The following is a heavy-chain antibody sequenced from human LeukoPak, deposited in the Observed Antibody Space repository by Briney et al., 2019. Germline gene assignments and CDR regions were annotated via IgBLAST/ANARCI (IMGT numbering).Heavy chain of an antibody. CDR3: TAFFGSGTYFIDY. Sequence: GGSLRLSCAASGFTFSNYVMTWVRQAPGKGLEWVSTISGSAETTYYADSVKGRFTISRDNSKNTLYLQMNSLKAEDTAVYYCTAFFGSGTYFIDYWGQGTLVSVSS. CDR2: ISGSAETT. CDR1: GFTFSNYV. V-gene: IGHV3-23*01. J-gene: IGHJ4*02. D-gene: IGHD3-10*01.